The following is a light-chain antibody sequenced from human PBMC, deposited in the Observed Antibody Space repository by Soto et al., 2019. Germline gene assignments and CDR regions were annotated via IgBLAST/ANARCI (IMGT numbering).Light chain of an antibody. CDR2: YDS. J-gene: IGLJ2*01. CDR3: QVWDSSSEQGV. Sequence: SYELTQPPSVSVAPGKTARITCGGNNIGSKSVHWYQQKPGQAPVLVIYYDSDRPSGIPERFSGSNSGNTATLTISGVEAGDEADYYCQVWDSSSEQGVFGGGTKLTVL. V-gene: IGLV3-21*04. CDR1: NIGSKS.